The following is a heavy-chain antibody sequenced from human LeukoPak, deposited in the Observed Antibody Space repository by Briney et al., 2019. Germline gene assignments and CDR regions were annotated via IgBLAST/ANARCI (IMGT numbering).Heavy chain of an antibody. CDR3: AKGLWELLYDY. CDR1: GLTFSSYA. V-gene: IGHV3-23*01. Sequence: GGSLRLSCAASGLTFSSYAMSWVRQAPGKGLKWVSAISGSGGSTYYADSVKDRFTISRDNSKNTLYLQMNSLRAEDTAVYYCAKGLWELLYDYWGQGTLVTVSS. J-gene: IGHJ4*02. CDR2: ISGSGGST. D-gene: IGHD1-26*01.